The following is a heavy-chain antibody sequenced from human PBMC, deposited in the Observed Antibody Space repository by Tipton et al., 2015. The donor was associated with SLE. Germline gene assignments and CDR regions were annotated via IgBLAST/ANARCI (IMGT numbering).Heavy chain of an antibody. Sequence: QLVQSGAEVKKPGESLKISCKGSGYSFNSYWIGWVRQMPGKGLEWMGIIYPADSDTRYSPSFQGQVTISVDRSIDTAYLQWSSLKASDTAMYYCAGPTMTMVTSYSDYWGQGTLVTVSS. D-gene: IGHD4-17*01. CDR1: GYSFNSYW. J-gene: IGHJ4*02. CDR3: AGPTMTMVTSYSDY. V-gene: IGHV5-51*01. CDR2: IYPADSDT.